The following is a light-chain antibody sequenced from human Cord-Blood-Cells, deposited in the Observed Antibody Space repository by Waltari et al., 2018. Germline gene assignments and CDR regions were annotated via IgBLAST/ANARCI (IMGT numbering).Light chain of an antibody. V-gene: IGKV3-15*01. CDR1: QSVSSN. CDR3: QQYNNWPQT. Sequence: EIVKTQSQANMSVTPGERATLPCRASQSVSSNLAWYQQKPGQAPRLLIYGASTRATGIPARFSGSGSGTEFTLTISSLQSEDFAVYYCQQYNNWPQTFGQGTKVEIK. CDR2: GAS. J-gene: IGKJ1*01.